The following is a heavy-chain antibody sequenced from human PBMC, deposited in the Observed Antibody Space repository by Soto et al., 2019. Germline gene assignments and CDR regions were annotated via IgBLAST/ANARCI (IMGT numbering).Heavy chain of an antibody. CDR1: GGFVSSGRYY. D-gene: IGHD1-1*01. V-gene: IGHV4-34*01. CDR3: ARVERGTATTVVDAFDI. CDR2: MSHNGGT. J-gene: IGHJ3*02. Sequence: QVQLQQWGAGLLKPSETLSLTCAVHGGFVSSGRYYWSWIRQPPGKGLEWIGEMSHNGGTHFNPSLKSRVTISVDTSKNQFSRKMSSVTAADTALYYCARVERGTATTVVDAFDIWGPGTMVTVSS.